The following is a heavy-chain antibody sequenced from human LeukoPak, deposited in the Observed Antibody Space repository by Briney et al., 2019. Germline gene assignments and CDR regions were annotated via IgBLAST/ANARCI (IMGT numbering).Heavy chain of an antibody. CDR3: AKDYTGKAVAPKWFDP. V-gene: IGHV3-30*02. CDR2: IRYDGGNK. CDR1: GFTFSSYG. D-gene: IGHD6-19*01. J-gene: IGHJ5*02. Sequence: GGSLRLSCAASGFTFSSYGMHWVRQAPGKGLEWVAFIRYDGGNKYYADSVKGRFTISRDISKHALYLQMNSLRAEDTAVYYCAKDYTGKAVAPKWFDPWGQGTLVTVSS.